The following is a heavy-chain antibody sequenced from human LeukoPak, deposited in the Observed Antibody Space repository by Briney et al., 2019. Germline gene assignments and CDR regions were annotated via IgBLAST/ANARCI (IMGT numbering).Heavy chain of an antibody. V-gene: IGHV3-23*01. CDR1: GFTFSTYA. J-gene: IGHJ4*02. CDR3: AEERLTTTTFDS. D-gene: IGHD4-11*01. Sequence: PGGSLRLSCAASGFTFSTYAMSWVRQAPGKGLEWVSLISGSGGSTYYADSVKGRFTISRDNGKNTLSLQMSSLRAEDTALYYCAEERLTTTTFDSWGRGTLVTVSS. CDR2: ISGSGGST.